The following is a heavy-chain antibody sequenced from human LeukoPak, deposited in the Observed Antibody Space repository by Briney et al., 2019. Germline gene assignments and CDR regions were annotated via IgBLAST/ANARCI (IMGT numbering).Heavy chain of an antibody. Sequence: ASVKVSCKASGYAFINYGISWVRQAPGRGLEWMGWISADNGNTNYAQQLQGRVTMTTDTSTNTAYMELRSLRSDDTAVYYCARDRRGTSWFVYWGQGTLVTVSS. CDR2: ISADNGNT. V-gene: IGHV1-18*01. J-gene: IGHJ5*01. CDR1: GYAFINYG. D-gene: IGHD2-2*01. CDR3: ARDRRGTSWFVY.